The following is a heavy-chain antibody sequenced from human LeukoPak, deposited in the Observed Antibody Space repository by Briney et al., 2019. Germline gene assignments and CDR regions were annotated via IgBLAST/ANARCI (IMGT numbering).Heavy chain of an antibody. CDR3: ARGKGTYDFWSGYEPFDY. J-gene: IGHJ4*02. V-gene: IGHV4-59*01. CDR1: GGSISSYY. CDR2: IYYSGST. D-gene: IGHD3-3*01. Sequence: KTSETLSLTCTVSGGSISSYYWSWIRQPPGKGLEWIGYIYYSGSTNYNPSLKSRVTISVDTSKNQFSLKLSSVTAADTAVYYCARGKGTYDFWSGYEPFDYWGQGTLVTVSS.